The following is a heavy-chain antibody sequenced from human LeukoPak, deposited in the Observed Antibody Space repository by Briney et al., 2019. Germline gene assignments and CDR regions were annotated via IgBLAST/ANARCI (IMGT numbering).Heavy chain of an antibody. J-gene: IGHJ4*02. CDR2: ISSSGSTI. CDR1: GFTFSSYE. D-gene: IGHD2-2*01. V-gene: IGHV3-48*03. CDR3: ARQKRSTSCNGY. Sequence: GGSLRLSCAASGFTFSSYEMNWVRQAPGKGLEWVSYISSSGSTIYYADSVKGRFTISRDNAKNSLYLQMSSLRAEDTAVYYCARQKRSTSCNGYWGQGTLSPSPQ.